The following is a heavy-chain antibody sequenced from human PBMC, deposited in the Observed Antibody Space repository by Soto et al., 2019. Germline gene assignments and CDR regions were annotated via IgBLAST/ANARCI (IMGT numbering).Heavy chain of an antibody. D-gene: IGHD6-13*01. J-gene: IGHJ2*01. CDR2: LNIAGTV. Sequence: SETLSLTCSVSGASISSFNWNWVRQPAGKGPEWVGRLNIAGTVNYNPSLKSRITMSMDTSKNQISLHLRSVTAADTAIYYRARDRGEYTSSWFWYFSHWGHGTLVTVSS. V-gene: IGHV4-4*07. CDR1: GASISSFN. CDR3: ARDRGEYTSSWFWYFSH.